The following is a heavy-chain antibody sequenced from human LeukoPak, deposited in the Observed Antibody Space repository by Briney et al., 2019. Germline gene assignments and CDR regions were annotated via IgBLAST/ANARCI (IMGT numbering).Heavy chain of an antibody. Sequence: GGSLRLSCAVSGFTFSSFPFHWVRQAPGKGLGWVAAISTDGSNKYHADSVKGRFTISRDNPMNTLYLQMNGLRADDTAVYYCARSLIPGRWYFDLWGRGTLVTVSS. CDR2: ISTDGSNK. D-gene: IGHD3-16*01. CDR1: GFTFSSFP. V-gene: IGHV3-30*04. J-gene: IGHJ2*01. CDR3: ARSLIPGRWYFDL.